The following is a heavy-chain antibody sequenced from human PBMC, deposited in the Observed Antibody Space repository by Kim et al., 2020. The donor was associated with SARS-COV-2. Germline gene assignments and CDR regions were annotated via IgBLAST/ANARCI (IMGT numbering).Heavy chain of an antibody. CDR2: INTANGIA. CDR3: GKDGGTGWYRID. D-gene: IGHD6-19*01. CDR1: GYKFTGYA. Sequence: ASVKVSCKASGYKFTGYALHWVRQAPGQRLEWMGWINTANGIAKYSQKFQGRVTIIRDTSASTGYMELFSLTSEDTAVYYCGKDGGTGWYRIDWGQGTLVTVSS. V-gene: IGHV1-3*04. J-gene: IGHJ4*02.